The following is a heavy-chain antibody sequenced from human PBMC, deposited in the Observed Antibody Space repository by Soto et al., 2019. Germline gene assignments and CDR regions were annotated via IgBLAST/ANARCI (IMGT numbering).Heavy chain of an antibody. CDR1: VGSVSVYY. D-gene: IGHD3-10*01. V-gene: IGHV4-34*01. CDR2: INHSGST. Sequence: SDSLSPTCSGYVGSVSVYYWSWIRQPPGKGLEWIGEINHSGSTNYNPSLKSRVTISVDTSKNQFSLKLSSVTAADTAVYYCARAGRGVADYWGQGTLVTVSS. J-gene: IGHJ4*02. CDR3: ARAGRGVADY.